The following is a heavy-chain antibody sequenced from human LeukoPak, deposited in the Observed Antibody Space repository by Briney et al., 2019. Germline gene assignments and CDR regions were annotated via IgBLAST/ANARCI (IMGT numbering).Heavy chain of an antibody. CDR1: GFTFSSFA. V-gene: IGHV3-64D*06. CDR2: ISNTGVST. Sequence: GGSLRLSCSASGFTFSSFALHWVRQAPGKGLEYVSGISNTGVSTYYADSVTGRFTISRDNSKNTLYLQMGSLRAEDTAISYCVKDDSYYYDSGIYPYWGQGTLVTVSS. J-gene: IGHJ4*02. D-gene: IGHD3-10*01. CDR3: VKDDSYYYDSGIYPY.